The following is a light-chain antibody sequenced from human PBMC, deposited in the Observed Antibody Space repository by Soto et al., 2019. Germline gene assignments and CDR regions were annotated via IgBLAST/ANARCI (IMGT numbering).Light chain of an antibody. V-gene: IGKV3-20*01. CDR1: QSVSSNY. Sequence: DIVLTQSPGTLSLSPGERGTLSCRASQSVSSNYLAWYQQKPGQAPRLLIYGASSRATGIPYRFSGSGSGKDVTLTIIRLEHEDFPVYYCQQESTSRVTFSPEIKVDIK. CDR2: GAS. CDR3: QQESTSRVT. J-gene: IGKJ3*01.